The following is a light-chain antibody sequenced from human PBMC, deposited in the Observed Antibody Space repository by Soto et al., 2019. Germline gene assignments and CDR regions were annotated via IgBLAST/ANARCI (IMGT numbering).Light chain of an antibody. V-gene: IGLV2-14*03. Sequence: QSALTQPASMSGSPGQSITISCTGTSSDIGGYNYVSWYQQHPGKAPKLMIYDVSNWPSGVSSRFSGSKSGNTASLTISGLEAEDEADYYCSSYTSSSTVVFGGGTKLTVL. CDR3: SSYTSSSTVV. J-gene: IGLJ2*01. CDR2: DVS. CDR1: SSDIGGYNY.